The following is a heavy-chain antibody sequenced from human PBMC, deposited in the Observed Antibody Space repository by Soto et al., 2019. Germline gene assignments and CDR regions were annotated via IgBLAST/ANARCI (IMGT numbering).Heavy chain of an antibody. D-gene: IGHD4-17*01. Sequence: QVQLQESGPGLVKPSQTLSLTCTVSGGSISSADYYWSWIRQPPGKGLEWIGYIYYSGNTYYNPSLKSRITISLDTSENQFSLKLSSVTAADTAVYYCARAGYGDYVWFDYWGQGTLVTVSS. CDR2: IYYSGNT. CDR1: GGSISSADYY. J-gene: IGHJ4*02. CDR3: ARAGYGDYVWFDY. V-gene: IGHV4-30-4*01.